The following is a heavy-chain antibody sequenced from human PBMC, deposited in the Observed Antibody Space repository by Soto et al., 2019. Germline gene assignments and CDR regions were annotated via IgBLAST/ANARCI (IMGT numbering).Heavy chain of an antibody. CDR2: ISRADRK. D-gene: IGHD4-17*01. Sequence: QITLKESGPTLVKPTQTLTLTCTFSGFSPSTNGVGVGWIRQPPRKALEWLALISRADRKEYSPSLKSRPTTTKDTYRNQVVLTMTNMYPVDTATYYCAKKGGGDYILGYWGQGTLVTVSS. CDR1: GFSPSTNGVG. CDR3: AKKGGGDYILGY. V-gene: IGHV2-5*02. J-gene: IGHJ4*02.